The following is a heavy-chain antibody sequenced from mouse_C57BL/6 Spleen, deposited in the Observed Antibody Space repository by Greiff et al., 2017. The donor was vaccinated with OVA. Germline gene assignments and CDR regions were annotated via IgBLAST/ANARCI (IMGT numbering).Heavy chain of an antibody. CDR3: ARDKTTVAPFAY. CDR2: ISDGGSYT. J-gene: IGHJ3*01. V-gene: IGHV5-4*01. Sequence: EVMLVESGGGLVKPGGSLKLSCAASGFTFSSYAMSWVRQTPEKRLEWVATISDGGSYTYYPDNVKGRFTISRDNAKNNLYLQMSHLKSEDTAMYYCARDKTTVAPFAYWGQGTLVTVSA. CDR1: GFTFSSYA. D-gene: IGHD1-1*01.